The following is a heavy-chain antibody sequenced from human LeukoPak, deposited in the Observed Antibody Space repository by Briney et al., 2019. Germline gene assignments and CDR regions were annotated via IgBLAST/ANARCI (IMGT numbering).Heavy chain of an antibody. CDR2: INHSGST. V-gene: IGHV4-34*01. Sequence: SETLSLTCAVYGGSFSGYYWSWIRQPPGKGLELIGEINHSGSTNYHPSLKSRVTISVDTSKNQFSLKMSSVTAADPAVYYCARDLWYGSGSLDAFDIWGQGTMVTVSS. J-gene: IGHJ3*02. D-gene: IGHD3-10*01. CDR3: ARDLWYGSGSLDAFDI. CDR1: GGSFSGYY.